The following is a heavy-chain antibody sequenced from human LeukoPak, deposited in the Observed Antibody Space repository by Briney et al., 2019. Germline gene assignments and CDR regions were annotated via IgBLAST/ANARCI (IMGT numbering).Heavy chain of an antibody. V-gene: IGHV4-59*01. D-gene: IGHD5-18*01. J-gene: IGHJ4*02. CDR3: ARVGRGYSYGPFDS. CDR1: GGSISSNY. CDR2: IYYSGST. Sequence: SETLSLTCTVSGGSISSNYWSWIRQPPGKGLEWIGDIYYSGSTNYNPSLKSRVTISVDPSKSQFSLKLNSVTAADTAVYYCARVGRGYSYGPFDSWGQGTLVTVSS.